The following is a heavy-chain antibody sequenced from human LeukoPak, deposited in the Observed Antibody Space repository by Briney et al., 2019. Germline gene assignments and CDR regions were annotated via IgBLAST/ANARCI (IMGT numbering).Heavy chain of an antibody. CDR3: ARRGEGKHLDY. J-gene: IGHJ4*02. CDR2: IYPGDSDT. Sequence: GESLKISCKGSGYSFTNYWTGWVRQMPGKGPEWMGIIYPGDSDTRYSPSFQGQVTISVDKSISTAYLQWSSLKASDSAMYYCARRGEGKHLDYWGQGTLVTVSS. V-gene: IGHV5-51*01. CDR1: GYSFTNYW. D-gene: IGHD3-10*01.